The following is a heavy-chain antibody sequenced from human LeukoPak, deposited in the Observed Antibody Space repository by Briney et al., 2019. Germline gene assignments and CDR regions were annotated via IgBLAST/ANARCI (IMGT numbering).Heavy chain of an antibody. CDR3: ARDDYYDSSGPRYCDY. Sequence: GGSLRLSCAASGFTFSNYSMNRVRQAPGKGLEWVSSISSSSSYIYYADSVKGRFTISRDNAKNSLYLQMNSLRAEDTAVYYCARDDYYDSSGPRYCDYWGQGTLVTVSS. J-gene: IGHJ4*02. CDR1: GFTFSNYS. D-gene: IGHD3-22*01. V-gene: IGHV3-21*01. CDR2: ISSSSSYI.